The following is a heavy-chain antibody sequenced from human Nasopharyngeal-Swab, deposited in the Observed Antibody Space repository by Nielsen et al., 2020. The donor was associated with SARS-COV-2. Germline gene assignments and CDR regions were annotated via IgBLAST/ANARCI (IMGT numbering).Heavy chain of an antibody. CDR3: VPVDYVDY. CDR1: GFTFSSSW. V-gene: IGHV3-7*01. J-gene: IGHJ4*02. CDR2: IKQDGSEK. Sequence: GESLKISCAASGFTFSSSWMSWVRQAPGKGLEWVANIKQDGSEKYYVDSVKGRFTISSDNAKKSLYLQMNSLRSGDTAVYYCVPVDYVDYWGQGTQVTVSS.